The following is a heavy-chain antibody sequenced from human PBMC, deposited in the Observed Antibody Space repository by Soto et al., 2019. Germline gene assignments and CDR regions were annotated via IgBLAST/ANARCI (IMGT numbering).Heavy chain of an antibody. CDR1: GFTFSSFA. Sequence: QVQLVESGGGVVQPGRSLRLSCAASGFTFSSFAMHWVRQAPGKGLQWVAHISYDGAIEYYADSVKGRFSISRDNSKNTLYLRMSSLRGEDTAVYYCARDRHGTWLDYWGQGSLVNCSS. J-gene: IGHJ4*02. V-gene: IGHV3-30-3*01. D-gene: IGHD6-13*01. CDR2: ISYDGAIE. CDR3: ARDRHGTWLDY.